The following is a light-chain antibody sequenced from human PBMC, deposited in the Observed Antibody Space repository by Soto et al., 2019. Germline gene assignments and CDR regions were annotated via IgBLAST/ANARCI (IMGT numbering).Light chain of an antibody. V-gene: IGKV1-39*01. CDR1: RSISNY. Sequence: DIQMTQSPSSLSASVGDRVTITCRASRSISNYLNWYQQKSGKAPRLLIYAASSLQTGVPSRFSGTGGGTAFTLTITSLQPEDSATYYCQQSYSVPRFGQGTRVDLK. J-gene: IGKJ1*01. CDR2: AAS. CDR3: QQSYSVPR.